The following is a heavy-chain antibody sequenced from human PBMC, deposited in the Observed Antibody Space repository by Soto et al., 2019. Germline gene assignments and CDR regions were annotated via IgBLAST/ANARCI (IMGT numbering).Heavy chain of an antibody. CDR2: IYHSGST. Sequence: PSETVLPCTVSGGSISSSNWWSWVRQPPGKGLEWIGEIYHSGSTNYNPSLKSRVTISVDKSKNQFSLKLNSVTAADTAVYYCARGWGIAAAGSDYWGQGTLVTVSS. CDR3: ARGWGIAAAGSDY. D-gene: IGHD6-13*01. J-gene: IGHJ4*02. V-gene: IGHV4-4*02. CDR1: GGSISSSNW.